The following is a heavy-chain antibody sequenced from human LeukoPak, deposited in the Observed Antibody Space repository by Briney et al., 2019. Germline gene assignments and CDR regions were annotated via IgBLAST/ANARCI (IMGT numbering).Heavy chain of an antibody. D-gene: IGHD1-7*01. CDR2: ISHDGYDK. Sequence: GGSLRLSCAASGFNFQSYGIHWVRQVPGKGLEWVAVISHDGYDKSYVGNVKGRFTISRDNSNSVYLQMTSLRPEDTAVYYCARMNYVSSGWGAPFDYWGQGTLVTVSS. J-gene: IGHJ4*02. CDR1: GFNFQSYG. CDR3: ARMNYVSSGWGAPFDY. V-gene: IGHV3-30*03.